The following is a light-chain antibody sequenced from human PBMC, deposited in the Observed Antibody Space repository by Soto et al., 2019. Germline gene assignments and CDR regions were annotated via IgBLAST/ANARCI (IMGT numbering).Light chain of an antibody. CDR3: QQYDNSLWT. V-gene: IGKV3-20*01. CDR1: QSVSSSY. J-gene: IGKJ1*01. Sequence: EIVLTQSPGTLSLSPGERATLSCRASQSVSSSYLAWYQQKAGQAPRLLIYATSSRATGIPDRFSGSGSGTDFTLTISRLAPEDFAVYYCQQYDNSLWTFGQGTKVEIK. CDR2: ATS.